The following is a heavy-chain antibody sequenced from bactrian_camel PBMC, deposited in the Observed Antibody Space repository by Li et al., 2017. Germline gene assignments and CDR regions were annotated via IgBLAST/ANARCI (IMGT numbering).Heavy chain of an antibody. J-gene: IGHJ6*01. D-gene: IGHD2*01. V-gene: IGHV3S68*01. Sequence: HVQLVESGGGSVQAGGSLRLSCAASGQTNCRFDMSWFRQAPGKEREFVSAIDYNENTRCTDSVKGRFTISRDNAKNTVYLQMNSLKPEDTAMYYCKAEGSGGAWYCADSGYWGQGTQVTVS. CDR2: IDYNENT. CDR3: KAEGSGGAWYCADSGY. CDR1: GQTNCRFD.